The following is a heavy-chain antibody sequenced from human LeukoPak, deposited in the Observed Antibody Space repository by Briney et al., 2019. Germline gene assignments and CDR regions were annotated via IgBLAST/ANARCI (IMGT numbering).Heavy chain of an antibody. CDR2: IGSSGGST. CDR1: EFTFSNYA. V-gene: IGHV3-23*01. Sequence: GRSLRLSCAASEFTFSNYAMSWVRQAPGKGLEWVSGIGSSGGSTYYADSVKGRFTISRDNSKNTLDLQMNSLRAEDTAVYYCAKGLYSSGWYFDYWGQGTLVTVSS. CDR3: AKGLYSSGWYFDY. D-gene: IGHD6-19*01. J-gene: IGHJ4*02.